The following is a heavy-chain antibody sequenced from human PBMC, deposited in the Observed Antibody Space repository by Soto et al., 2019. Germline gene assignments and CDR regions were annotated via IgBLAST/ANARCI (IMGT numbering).Heavy chain of an antibody. CDR1: GYTFTNND. CDR2: MNPGSGDT. D-gene: IGHD5-18*01. V-gene: IGHV1-8*01. J-gene: IGHJ5*02. CDR3: ARMESFGSLNWFDP. Sequence: GASVKVSCKASGYTFTNNDVSWVRQATGQGLEWMGWMNPGSGDTGYAQKFQGRVTMTRDISIATAYMELTSLTSEDTAIYYCARMESFGSLNWFDPWGQGTRVTVSS.